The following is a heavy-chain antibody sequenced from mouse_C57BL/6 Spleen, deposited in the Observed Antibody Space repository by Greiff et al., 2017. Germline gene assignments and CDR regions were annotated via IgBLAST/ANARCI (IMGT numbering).Heavy chain of an antibody. CDR1: GFNIKDDY. J-gene: IGHJ2*01. D-gene: IGHD2-4*01. CDR2: IDPENGDT. Sequence: EVKLQESGAELVRPGASVKLSCTASGFNIKDDYMHWVKQRPEQGLEWIGWIDPENGDTEYASKFQGKATITADKSSSTAYMQLSSLTSEDSAVYYCATSYDYEGYWGQGTTLTVSS. V-gene: IGHV14-4*01. CDR3: ATSYDYEGY.